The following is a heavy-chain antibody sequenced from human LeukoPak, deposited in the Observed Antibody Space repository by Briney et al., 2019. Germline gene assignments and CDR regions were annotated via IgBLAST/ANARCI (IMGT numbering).Heavy chain of an antibody. CDR3: ARDRHGSGTYNYYGMDV. V-gene: IGHV1-46*01. D-gene: IGHD3-10*01. Sequence: ASVKVSCKASGYTFTTYYMHWVRQAPGQGLEWMGIINPSGGSTTYAQKFQGRVTITRDTSTSTAYKEVSSLRSEDTAVYYCARDRHGSGTYNYYGMDVWGQGTTVTVSS. CDR2: INPSGGST. CDR1: GYTFTTYY. J-gene: IGHJ6*02.